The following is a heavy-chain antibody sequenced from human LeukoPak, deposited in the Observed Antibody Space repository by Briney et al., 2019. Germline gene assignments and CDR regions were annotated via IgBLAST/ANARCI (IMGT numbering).Heavy chain of an antibody. J-gene: IGHJ5*02. Sequence: GASVKVSCKASGYTFTSYDINWVRQATGQGLEWMGWMNPNSGNTGYAQKFQGRVTITRNTSISTAYMELSSLRSEDTAVYYCARVSSYYDFWSGYYSFWSGKLGWFDPWGQGTLVTVSS. V-gene: IGHV1-8*03. D-gene: IGHD3-3*01. CDR3: ARVSSYYDFWSGYYSFWSGKLGWFDP. CDR1: GYTFTSYD. CDR2: MNPNSGNT.